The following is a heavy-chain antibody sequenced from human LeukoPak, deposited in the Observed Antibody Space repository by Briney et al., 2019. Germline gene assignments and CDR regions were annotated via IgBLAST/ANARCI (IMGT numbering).Heavy chain of an antibody. CDR1: GFTFSNYA. V-gene: IGHV3-30*04. D-gene: IGHD5-24*01. CDR2: ISTDGRNK. J-gene: IGHJ4*02. CDR3: ARAYKN. Sequence: GGSLRLSCAASGFTFSNYAFQWVRQAPGKGLEWVEVISTDGRNKNHADSVKGRFTISRDNSKNTLYLQMNSLRAEDTAVYYCARAYKNWGQGTLVTVSS.